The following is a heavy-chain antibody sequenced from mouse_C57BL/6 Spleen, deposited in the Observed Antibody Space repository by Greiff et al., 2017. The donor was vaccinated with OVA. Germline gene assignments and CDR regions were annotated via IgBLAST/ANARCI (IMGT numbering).Heavy chain of an antibody. CDR3: VPITTVSRGFYYYAMDY. Sequence: LVESVAELVRPGASVKLSCTASGFNIKNTYMHWVKQRPEQGLEWIGRIDPANGNTKYAPKFQGKATITADTSSNTAYLQLSSLTSEDTAIYYCVPITTVSRGFYYYAMDYWGQGTSVTVSS. V-gene: IGHV14-3*01. D-gene: IGHD1-1*01. CDR2: IDPANGNT. CDR1: GFNIKNTY. J-gene: IGHJ4*01.